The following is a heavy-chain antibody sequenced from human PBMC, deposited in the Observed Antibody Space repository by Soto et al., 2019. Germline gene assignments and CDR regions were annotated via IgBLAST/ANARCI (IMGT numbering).Heavy chain of an antibody. J-gene: IGHJ5*02. V-gene: IGHV4-31*03. D-gene: IGHD3-22*01. CDR2: IYYSGST. CDR1: GGSISSGGYY. Sequence: SETLSLTCTVSGGSISSGGYYWSWIRQHPGKGLEWIGYIYYSGSTYYNPSLKSRVTISVDTSKNQFSLKLSSVTAADTAVYYCARDRNYYDSSGYSGWFDPWGQGTLVTV. CDR3: ARDRNYYDSSGYSGWFDP.